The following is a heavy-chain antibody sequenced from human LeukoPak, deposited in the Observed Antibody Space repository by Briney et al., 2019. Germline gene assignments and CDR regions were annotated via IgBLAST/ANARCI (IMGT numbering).Heavy chain of an antibody. D-gene: IGHD3-22*01. CDR1: GFTFSSYD. J-gene: IGHJ4*02. Sequence: GGSLRLSCAASGFTFSSYDMHWVRQAPGKGLEWVAVISYDGSNKYYADSVKGRFTISRDNSKNTLYLQVNSLRAEKTAVYYCARGRLVITIIGVAVGGLYYWGRGTLLIVS. V-gene: IGHV3-30-3*01. CDR3: ARGRLVITIIGVAVGGLYY. CDR2: ISYDGSNK.